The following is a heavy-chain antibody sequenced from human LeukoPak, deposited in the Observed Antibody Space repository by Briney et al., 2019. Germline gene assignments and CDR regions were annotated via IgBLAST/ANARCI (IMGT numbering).Heavy chain of an antibody. CDR3: ARWARADSDY. CDR2: IYSGGST. V-gene: IGHV3-66*01. Sequence: GRSLRLSCAASGFTFSSYAMHWVRQARGKGLEWVSVIYSGGSTYYADSVKGRFTISRDNSKNTLYLQMNSLRAEDTAVYYCARWARADSDYWGQGTLVTVSS. D-gene: IGHD3-10*01. CDR1: GFTFSSYA. J-gene: IGHJ4*02.